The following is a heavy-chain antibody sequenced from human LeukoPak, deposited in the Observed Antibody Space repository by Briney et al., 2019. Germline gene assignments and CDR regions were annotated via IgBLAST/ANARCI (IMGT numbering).Heavy chain of an antibody. J-gene: IGHJ3*02. CDR1: GYSFTSYW. V-gene: IGHV5-51*01. Sequence: GESLKISCKGSGYSFTSYWIGWVRQMPGKGLEWMGIIYPGDSDTRYSPSFQGQVTISADKSISTAYLQWSSLKASDTAMYYCARQDDSSGYYYTDAFYIWGQGTMVTVSS. CDR2: IYPGDSDT. CDR3: ARQDDSSGYYYTDAFYI. D-gene: IGHD3-22*01.